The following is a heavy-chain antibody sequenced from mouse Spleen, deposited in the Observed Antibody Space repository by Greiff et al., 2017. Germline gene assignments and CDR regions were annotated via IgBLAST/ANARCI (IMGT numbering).Heavy chain of an antibody. Sequence: VQLQQSGAELARPGASVKLSCKASGYTFTSYGVSWVKQRTGQGLEWIGEIYPRSGNTYYNEKFKGKATLTADKSSSTAYMELRSLTSEDSAVYFCARSGDYAWFAYWGQGTLVTVSA. V-gene: IGHV1-81*01. D-gene: IGHD2-4*01. CDR2: IYPRSGNT. CDR3: ARSGDYAWFAY. J-gene: IGHJ3*01. CDR1: GYTFTSYG.